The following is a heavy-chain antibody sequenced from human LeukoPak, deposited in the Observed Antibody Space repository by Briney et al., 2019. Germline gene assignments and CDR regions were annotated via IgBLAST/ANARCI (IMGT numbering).Heavy chain of an antibody. V-gene: IGHV3-7*01. CDR3: ARGGRNSGYDYDY. D-gene: IGHD5-12*01. CDR1: GFTFSNFW. J-gene: IGHJ4*02. Sequence: PGGSLRLSCAASGFTFSNFWINWVRQAPGKGLEWVANIKEDGSKKNYVDSVKGRFTISRDNAKNSLYLQMNSLRAEDTAVYYCARGGRNSGYDYDYWGQGTLVTVSS. CDR2: IKEDGSKK.